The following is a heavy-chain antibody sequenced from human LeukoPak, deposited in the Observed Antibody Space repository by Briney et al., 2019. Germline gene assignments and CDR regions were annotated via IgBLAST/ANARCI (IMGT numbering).Heavy chain of an antibody. V-gene: IGHV3-7*01. CDR2: IKQDGSEK. D-gene: IGHD6-13*01. Sequence: GGSLRLSCAASGFTFSSYWMGWVRQAPGKGLEWVANIKQDGSEKYYVDSVKGRFTISRDNAKNSLYLQMNSLRDEDTAVYYCARDYGYSSSFDYWGQGTLVTVSS. CDR3: ARDYGYSSSFDY. CDR1: GFTFSSYW. J-gene: IGHJ4*02.